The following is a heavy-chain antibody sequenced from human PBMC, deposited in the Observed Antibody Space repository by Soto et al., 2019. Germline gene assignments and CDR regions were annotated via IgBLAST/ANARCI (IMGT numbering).Heavy chain of an antibody. D-gene: IGHD1-26*01. CDR2: INPNSGGT. Sequence: GVSVKVSCKAPGYTFTGYYMHWVRQAPGKGLEWMGWINPNSGGTNYAQKFQGWVTMTRDTSISTAYMELSRLRSDDTAVYYCARDWEGAPGDYWGQGTLVTVSS. J-gene: IGHJ4*02. V-gene: IGHV1-2*04. CDR3: ARDWEGAPGDY. CDR1: GYTFTGYY.